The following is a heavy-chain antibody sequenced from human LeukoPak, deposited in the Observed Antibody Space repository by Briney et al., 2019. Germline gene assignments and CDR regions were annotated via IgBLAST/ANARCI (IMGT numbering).Heavy chain of an antibody. J-gene: IGHJ4*02. CDR2: INHSGST. CDR1: GGSFSGYY. D-gene: IGHD5-24*01. CDR3: ARDGYNFRKRFDY. Sequence: SETLSLTCAVYGGSFSGYYWSWIRQPPGRGLEWIGEINHSGSTNYNPSLKSRVTISVDTSKNQFSLKLSSVTAADTAVYYCARDGYNFRKRFDYWGQGTLVTVSS. V-gene: IGHV4-34*01.